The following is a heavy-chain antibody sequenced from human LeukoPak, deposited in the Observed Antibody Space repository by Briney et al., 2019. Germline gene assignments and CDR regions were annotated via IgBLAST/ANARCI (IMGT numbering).Heavy chain of an antibody. CDR2: ITGDGSST. V-gene: IGHV3-74*01. J-gene: IGHJ4*02. CDR3: AKSRRDF. CDR1: GFAFGDSR. Sequence: PGGSLRLSCVASGFAFGDSRMHWVRQAPGKGLEWVSRITGDGSSTAYASSVKGRFTVSRDNARTTLYLQMNSLRVEDTAVYFCAKSRRDFWGQGTLVTVSS.